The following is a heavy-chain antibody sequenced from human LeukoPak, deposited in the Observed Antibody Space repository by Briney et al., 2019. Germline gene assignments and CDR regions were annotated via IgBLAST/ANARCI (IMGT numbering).Heavy chain of an antibody. J-gene: IGHJ2*01. Sequence: TSETLSLTCAVYGGSFSGYYWSWIRQPPGKGLEWIGEINHSGSTNYNPSLKSRVTISVDTSKNQFSLKLSSVTAADTAVYYCARGYGYNKGARPSKLRWYFDLWGRGTLVTVSS. CDR1: GGSFSGYY. CDR3: ARGYGYNKGARPSKLRWYFDL. D-gene: IGHD5-24*01. V-gene: IGHV4-34*01. CDR2: INHSGST.